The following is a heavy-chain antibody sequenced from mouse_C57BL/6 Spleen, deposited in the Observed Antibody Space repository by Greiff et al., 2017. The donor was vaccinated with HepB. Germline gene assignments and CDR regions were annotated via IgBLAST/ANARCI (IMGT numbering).Heavy chain of an antibody. CDR1: GYTFTDYN. Sequence: VQLQQSGPELVKPGASVKMSCKASGYTFTDYNMHWVKQSHGKSLEWIGYINPNNGGTSYNQKFKGKATLTVNKSSSTAYMELRSLTSEDSAVYYCARGDYYGSRGFAYWGQGTLVTVSA. V-gene: IGHV1-22*01. CDR2: INPNNGGT. J-gene: IGHJ3*01. CDR3: ARGDYYGSRGFAY. D-gene: IGHD1-1*01.